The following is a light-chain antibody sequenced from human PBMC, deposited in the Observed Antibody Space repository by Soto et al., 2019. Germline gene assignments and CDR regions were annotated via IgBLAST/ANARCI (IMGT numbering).Light chain of an antibody. CDR1: SSNIGNNG. CDR2: YDD. Sequence: QSVLTQPPSISEAPRQRVTISCSGSSSNIGNNGVNWYQQLPGKAPKLLIFYDDLLPSGVSDRFSGSKSGTSASLAISGLQSEDEADYYCAAWDDSLKSVIFGGGTKVTVL. CDR3: AAWDDSLKSVI. J-gene: IGLJ2*01. V-gene: IGLV1-36*01.